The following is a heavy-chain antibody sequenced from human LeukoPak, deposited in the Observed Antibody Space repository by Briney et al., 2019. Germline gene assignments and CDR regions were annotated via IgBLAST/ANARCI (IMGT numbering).Heavy chain of an antibody. J-gene: IGHJ6*02. CDR1: GYTFTSYG. D-gene: IGHD6-19*01. V-gene: IGHV1-18*01. CDR3: ARDRAVAGEFSYYYYGMDV. Sequence: ASVKVSCKASGYTFTSYGISWVRQAPGQGLEWMGWISAYNGNTNYAQKFQGRVTITADKSTSTAYMELSSLRSEDTAVYYCARDRAVAGEFSYYYYGMDVWGQGTTVTVSS. CDR2: ISAYNGNT.